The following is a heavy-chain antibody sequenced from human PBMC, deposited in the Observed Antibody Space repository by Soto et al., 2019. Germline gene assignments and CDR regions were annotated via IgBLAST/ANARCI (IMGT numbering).Heavy chain of an antibody. J-gene: IGHJ4*02. CDR3: VKDATYYYDSSGYYGSTDPFDY. CDR2: ISSNGGST. D-gene: IGHD3-22*01. V-gene: IGHV3-64D*08. Sequence: GGSLRLSCSASGFTFSSYAMHWVRQAPGKGLEYVSAISSNGGSTYYADSVKGRFTISRDNSKNTLYLQMSSLRAEDTAVYYCVKDATYYYDSSGYYGSTDPFDYWGQGTLVTVSS. CDR1: GFTFSSYA.